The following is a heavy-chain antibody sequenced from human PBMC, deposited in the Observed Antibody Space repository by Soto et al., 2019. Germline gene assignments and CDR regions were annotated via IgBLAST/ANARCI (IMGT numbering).Heavy chain of an antibody. V-gene: IGHV3-23*01. CDR2: ISGSGGST. CDR3: AKDLVAAACS. D-gene: IGHD6-13*01. Sequence: EAQLLESGGGLVQPGGSLRLSCAASGFTFSNYAMSWVRQAPGKGLEWVSAISGSGGSTHYADSVKGRFTISRDNSKNTMYLQMNSLRAEDTAVYYCAKDLVAAACSWGQGTLVSVSS. CDR1: GFTFSNYA. J-gene: IGHJ5*02.